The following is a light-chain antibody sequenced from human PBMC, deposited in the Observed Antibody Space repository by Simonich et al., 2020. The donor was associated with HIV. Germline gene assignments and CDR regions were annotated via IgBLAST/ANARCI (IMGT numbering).Light chain of an antibody. V-gene: IGLV1-40*01. CDR2: GNS. CDR3: QSYDSSHVV. Sequence: QSVLTQPPSVSVAPGQRVTISCTGSSSNIGQGYDVHWYPQLPGTAPKLLIYGNSARPSGVPARFSGSKSGTSASLAITGLQAEDEADYYCQSYDSSHVVFGGGTKLTVL. CDR1: SSNIGQGYD. J-gene: IGLJ2*01.